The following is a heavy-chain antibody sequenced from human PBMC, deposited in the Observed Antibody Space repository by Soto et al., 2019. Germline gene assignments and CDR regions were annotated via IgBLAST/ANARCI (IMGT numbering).Heavy chain of an antibody. CDR1: GGSISRGGYY. CDR2: IYYSGSP. J-gene: IGHJ5*02. D-gene: IGHD2-15*01. Sequence: PSETLSLPCTVSGGSISRGGYYWSWIRQHPGKGLEWIGYIYYSGSPYYNPSLKSRVTISVDTYKNQFSLKLSSVTAADPAVSYCAIGYYCCGSCPVNNWSSPGGKESLVTVSS. V-gene: IGHV4-31*03. CDR3: AIGYYCCGSCPVNNWSSP.